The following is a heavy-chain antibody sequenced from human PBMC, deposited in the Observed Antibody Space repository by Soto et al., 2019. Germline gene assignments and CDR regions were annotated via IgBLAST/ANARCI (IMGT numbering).Heavy chain of an antibody. Sequence: QVQLVESGGGVVQPGRSLRLSCAASGFTFSSYGMHWVRQAPGKGLEWVAVISYDGSNKYYADSVKGRFTISRDISKNTLYLQMNSLRAEDTAVYYCAKVTEVSYSSSWYGFDYWGQGTLVTVSS. J-gene: IGHJ4*02. D-gene: IGHD6-13*01. V-gene: IGHV3-30*18. CDR2: ISYDGSNK. CDR1: GFTFSSYG. CDR3: AKVTEVSYSSSWYGFDY.